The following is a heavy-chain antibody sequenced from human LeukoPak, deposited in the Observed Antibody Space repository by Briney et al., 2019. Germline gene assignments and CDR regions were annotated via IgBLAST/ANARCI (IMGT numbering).Heavy chain of an antibody. CDR2: ISGSGGNT. CDR1: GFTFSSYA. V-gene: IGHV3-23*01. Sequence: PGGSLRLSCAASGFTFSSYAMSWARQAPGKGLRWVPAISGSGGNTYYADSVKGRFTISRDNSKTTLYLQMNSLRAEDTAVYYCAKGLSSGYYVYFDYWGQGTLVTVSS. CDR3: AKGLSSGYYVYFDY. D-gene: IGHD3-22*01. J-gene: IGHJ4*02.